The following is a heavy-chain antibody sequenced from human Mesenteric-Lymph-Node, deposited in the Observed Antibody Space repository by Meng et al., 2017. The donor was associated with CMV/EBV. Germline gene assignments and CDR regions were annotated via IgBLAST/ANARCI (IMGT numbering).Heavy chain of an antibody. V-gene: IGHV4-34*01. CDR3: ARGSDIPVNNY. CDR1: GGSFSGYY. Sequence: VQLQQWGAGLFKPSETLSLTCAVHGGSFSGYYWSWIRQPPGKGLEWIGEINHSGVPNYNPSLKSRVTISLDRSKSQFSLKLSSVTAEDTAVYYCARGSDIPVNNYWGQGTLVTVSS. D-gene: IGHD2-15*01. J-gene: IGHJ4*02. CDR2: INHSGVP.